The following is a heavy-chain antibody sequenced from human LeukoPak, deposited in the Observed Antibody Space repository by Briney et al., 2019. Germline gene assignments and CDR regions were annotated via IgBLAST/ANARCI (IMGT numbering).Heavy chain of an antibody. CDR3: AIGVRGWWSESWCLGL. D-gene: IGHD3-10*01. CDR1: GGSISSGGYY. CDR2: GRYGGST. J-gene: IGHJ2*01. Sequence: SETLSLTCTVSGGSISSGGYYWRSIRQHPGKGVVWFWYGRYGGSTFWNPTLQSLLTVPVHPSENQFPQKVISVTAADAAVYYWAIGVRGWWSESWCLGLWGGGTLVTLSS. V-gene: IGHV4-31*01.